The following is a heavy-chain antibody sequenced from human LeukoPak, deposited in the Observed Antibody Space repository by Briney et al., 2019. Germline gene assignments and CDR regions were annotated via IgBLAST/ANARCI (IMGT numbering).Heavy chain of an antibody. CDR3: ARGYDFWSGSLSPLDY. J-gene: IGHJ4*02. CDR1: GYTFTSYY. D-gene: IGHD3-3*01. V-gene: IGHV1-46*01. CDR2: INPSGGST. Sequence: ASAKVSCKASGYTFTSYYMHWVRQAPGQGLEWMGIINPSGGSTSYAQKFQGRVTMTRDTSTSTVYMELSSLRSEDTAVYYCARGYDFWSGSLSPLDYWGQGTLVTVSS.